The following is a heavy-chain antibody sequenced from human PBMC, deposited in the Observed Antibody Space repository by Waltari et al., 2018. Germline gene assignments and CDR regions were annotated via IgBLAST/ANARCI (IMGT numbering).Heavy chain of an antibody. J-gene: IGHJ3*02. CDR3: ARGSGIGDAFDI. CDR2: IYYSGST. Sequence: QVQLQESGPGLVKPSQTLSLTCTVSGGSISSGGYFWSWIRQHPGKGLEWIGYIYYSGSTYYNPSLKSLVTISVDTSKNQFSLKLSSVTAADTAVYYCARGSGIGDAFDIWGQGTMVTVSS. V-gene: IGHV4-31*01. CDR1: GGSISSGGYF. D-gene: IGHD1-20*01.